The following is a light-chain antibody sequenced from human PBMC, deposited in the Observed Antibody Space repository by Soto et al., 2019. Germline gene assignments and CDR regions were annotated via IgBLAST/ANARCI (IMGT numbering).Light chain of an antibody. Sequence: QSVLTQPASVSGSPGQSITVSCTGINSDVGDSTYVSWYQQHPGKAPRLIISDVNNRPSGVSPRFSGSKSGNTASLTISGLQAEDEAHYFCTSYRRGPLYLFGNGTKLTVL. J-gene: IGLJ1*01. CDR3: TSYRRGPLYL. CDR1: NSDVGDSTY. V-gene: IGLV2-14*03. CDR2: DVN.